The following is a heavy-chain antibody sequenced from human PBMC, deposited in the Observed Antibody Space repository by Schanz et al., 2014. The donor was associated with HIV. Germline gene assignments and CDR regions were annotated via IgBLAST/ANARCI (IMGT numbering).Heavy chain of an antibody. J-gene: IGHJ6*02. CDR3: ARKMSISNQWLRALYSNYGMDV. CDR1: GYTFIDYF. Sequence: QVQLVQSGAEVKKPGASVKVSCKTSGYTFIDYFIHWVRQAPGQGLEWMGWIDPNSGGFARKFNDRVTITRDTSINTAYMEVSGLKSEDTAVYYCARKMSISNQWLRALYSNYGMDVWGQGTTVTVSS. D-gene: IGHD5-12*01. CDR2: IDPNSGG. V-gene: IGHV1-2*02.